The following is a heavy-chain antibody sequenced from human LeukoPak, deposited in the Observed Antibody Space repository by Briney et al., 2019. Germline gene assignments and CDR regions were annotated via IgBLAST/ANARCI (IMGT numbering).Heavy chain of an antibody. D-gene: IGHD3-10*01. J-gene: IGHJ6*04. CDR1: GYPIRSGYY. CDR2: MYYNRGT. V-gene: IGHV4-38-2*01. CDR3: ASYYASGVSAYDYFGMDV. Sequence: SETLSLTCAVSGYPIRSGYYWGWLRQPPGKGLEWIGSMYYNRGTYYNPSLKSRVTISMDTSKNQFSLRLSSVIAADTAVYYCASYYASGVSAYDYFGMDVWGKGTTVTVSS.